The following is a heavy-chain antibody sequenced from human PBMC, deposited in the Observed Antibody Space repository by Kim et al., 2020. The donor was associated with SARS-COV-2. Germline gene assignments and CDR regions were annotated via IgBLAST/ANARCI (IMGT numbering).Heavy chain of an antibody. CDR2: ISGSGGSK. D-gene: IGHD4-17*01. V-gene: IGHV3-23*01. CDR3: AKGIDDYGDFAGFDP. J-gene: IGHJ5*02. CDR1: GFTFSSYA. Sequence: GGSLRLSCAASGFTFSSYAMSWVRQAPGKGLEWVSAISGSGGSKYYADSVKGRFTISRDNSKNTLYLQMNSLRAEDTAVYYCAKGIDDYGDFAGFDPLGQGTLVTVSS.